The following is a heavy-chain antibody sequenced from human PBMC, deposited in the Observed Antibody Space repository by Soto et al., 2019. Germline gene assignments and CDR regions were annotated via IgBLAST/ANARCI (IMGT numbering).Heavy chain of an antibody. V-gene: IGHV6-1*01. Sequence: SETLSPTCALFGDTVSSNRAAWYWIRQSPSRGLEWLGRSFYRTRWYNAYAVSVKGRITINPDPSRNQFYLQVNTVTSEDTAVYYCAAATRGYLYYCLDVWGQGTTVTVSS. CDR1: GDTVSSNRAA. CDR3: AAATRGYLYYCLDV. D-gene: IGHD5-12*01. CDR2: SFYRTRWYN. J-gene: IGHJ6*02.